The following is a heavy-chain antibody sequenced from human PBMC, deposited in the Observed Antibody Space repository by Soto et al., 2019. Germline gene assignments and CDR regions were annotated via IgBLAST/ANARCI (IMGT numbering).Heavy chain of an antibody. CDR2: IDWDDDK. D-gene: IGHD3-10*01. Sequence: SGPTLVNPTQTLTLTCTFSGFSLSTSGMCVSWIRQPPGKALEWLARIDWDDDKYYSTSLKTRLTISRDTSKNQVDLTMNNMEPVDTATYYCARIRWFGPSYYYGMDVWGQGTTVTVSS. J-gene: IGHJ6*02. V-gene: IGHV2-70*11. CDR3: ARIRWFGPSYYYGMDV. CDR1: GFSLSTSGMC.